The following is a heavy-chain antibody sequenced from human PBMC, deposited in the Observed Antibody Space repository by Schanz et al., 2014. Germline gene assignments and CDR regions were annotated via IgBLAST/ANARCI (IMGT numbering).Heavy chain of an antibody. D-gene: IGHD1-26*01. CDR3: ARDHTTESYYSAGPPIDY. J-gene: IGHJ4*02. CDR1: GFNFSDYA. Sequence: EVHLLESGGGLVPPGGSLRLSCAASGFNFSDYAMCWVRQAPGKGLEWVSAISGSGGSTYYADSVKGRFTISRDNSKNTLFLQMNSLRAEDTAVYYCARDHTTESYYSAGPPIDYWGQGTLLTVSS. V-gene: IGHV3-23*01. CDR2: ISGSGGST.